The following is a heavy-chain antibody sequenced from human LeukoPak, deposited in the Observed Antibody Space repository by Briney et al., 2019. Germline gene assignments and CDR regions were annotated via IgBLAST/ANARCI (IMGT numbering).Heavy chain of an antibody. CDR3: ARALVDYYDSSGYYHPDWYFDL. J-gene: IGHJ2*01. CDR2: IYTSGST. V-gene: IGHV4-61*02. CDR1: GGSISSGSYY. D-gene: IGHD3-22*01. Sequence: SETLSFTCTVSGGSISSGSYYWSWIRQPAGKGLERIGRIYTSGSTNYNPSLKSRVTISVDTSKNQFSLKLSSVTAADTAVYYCARALVDYYDSSGYYHPDWYFDLWGRGTLVTVSS.